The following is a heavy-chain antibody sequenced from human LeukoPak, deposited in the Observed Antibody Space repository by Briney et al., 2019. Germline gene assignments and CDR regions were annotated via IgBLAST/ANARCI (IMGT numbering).Heavy chain of an antibody. D-gene: IGHD6-13*01. CDR3: ARGQQLLGY. Sequence: GGSLRLSCAASGFTFSSYSMNWVRQAPGKGLEWVSYISSSSSTIYYADSVKGRFTISRDNAKNSLYLQMNSLRAEDTAVYYCARGQQLLGYWGQGTLVTVSS. CDR2: ISSSSSTI. V-gene: IGHV3-48*04. CDR1: GFTFSSYS. J-gene: IGHJ4*02.